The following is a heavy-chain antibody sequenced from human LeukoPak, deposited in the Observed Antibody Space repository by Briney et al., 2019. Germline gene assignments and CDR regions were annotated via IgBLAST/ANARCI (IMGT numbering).Heavy chain of an antibody. CDR3: ATHDYGSGNAGF. CDR2: IYPSGST. Sequence: PSQTLSLTSVVSGGSISSGSYFWNWIRQPPGKGLEWIGYIYPSGSTYYNPSLKSRVTLSVDVSKNQFSLNLNSVTAADTAVYYCATHDYGSGNAGFWGLGTLVTVSS. V-gene: IGHV4-30-2*01. J-gene: IGHJ4*02. CDR1: GGSISSGSYF. D-gene: IGHD3-10*01.